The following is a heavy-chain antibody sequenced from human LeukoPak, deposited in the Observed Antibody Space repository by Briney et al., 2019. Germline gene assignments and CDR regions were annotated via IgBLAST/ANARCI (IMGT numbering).Heavy chain of an antibody. V-gene: IGHV4-34*01. Sequence: SETLSLTCVVYGGSFSGSYWSWIRKPPGKGLEWIGEINHSGSTNYNPSLKSRVTISVDTSKNQFSLKLSSVTAADTAVYYCARGPMRGWFDPWGQGTLVTVSS. D-gene: IGHD3-22*01. CDR2: INHSGST. J-gene: IGHJ5*02. CDR3: ARGPMRGWFDP. CDR1: GGSFSGSY.